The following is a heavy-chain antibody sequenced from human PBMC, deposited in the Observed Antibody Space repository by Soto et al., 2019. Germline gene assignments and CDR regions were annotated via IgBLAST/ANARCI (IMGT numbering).Heavy chain of an antibody. Sequence: GGSLRLSCAASGFIVSSNYMTWVRQGPGKGLEWISVIYTGGSTYYADSVKGRFTISRDNSKNTLYLQMNSLSAEDTAVYYCSRPLSGYDFTSGSRQVFHYYGMDVWGQGTTVTVSS. V-gene: IGHV3-53*01. CDR2: IYTGGST. CDR1: GFIVSSNY. CDR3: SRPLSGYDFTSGSRQVFHYYGMDV. J-gene: IGHJ6*02. D-gene: IGHD3-10*01.